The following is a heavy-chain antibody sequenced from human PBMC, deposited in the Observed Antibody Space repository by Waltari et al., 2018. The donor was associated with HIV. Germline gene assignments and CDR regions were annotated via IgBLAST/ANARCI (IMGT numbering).Heavy chain of an antibody. CDR2: IIPIFGTP. Sequence: QVPLVQSGAEVKKPGSSVKVSCKTSGGTFSRYDISWVRQAPGQGLEWMGGIIPIFGTPNYARKFQGRVTITADESTSTAYMELSSLRSEDAAVYYCTRRSSDCSSHSCPFDYWGQGTPLTVSS. CDR3: TRRSSDCSSHSCPFDY. CDR1: GGTFSRYD. D-gene: IGHD2-2*01. J-gene: IGHJ4*02. V-gene: IGHV1-69*01.